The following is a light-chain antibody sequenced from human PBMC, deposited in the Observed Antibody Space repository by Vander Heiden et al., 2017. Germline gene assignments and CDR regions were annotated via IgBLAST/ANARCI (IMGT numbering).Light chain of an antibody. CDR3: HQYNSYSPST. V-gene: IGKV1-5*03. Sequence: DIQMTQSPSTLAASVGDRVTITCRASQNINNWLAWYLQRPGKAPKPLIYKASTLESGVASRFSGSGSGTEFTLTISGLQPNDFATYYCHQYNSYSPSTFGQGTQVEIK. CDR1: QNINNW. CDR2: KAS. J-gene: IGKJ1*01.